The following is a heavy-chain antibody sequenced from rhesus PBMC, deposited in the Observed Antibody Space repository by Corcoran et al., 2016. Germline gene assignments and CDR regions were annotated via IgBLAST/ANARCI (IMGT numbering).Heavy chain of an antibody. V-gene: IGHV4-122*02. CDR3: ARQAGTTGTDAFDF. J-gene: IGHJ3*01. CDR2: ISYSGGT. D-gene: IGHD1-14*01. CDR1: GGSISSIYYY. Sequence: QVQLQESGPGLVKPSETLSRTCAVSGGSISSIYYYSRWIRYAPAQGLEWIGYISYSGGTSYNPSLKSRVTISRDTSKNQFSLKLSSVTAADTAVYYCARQAGTTGTDAFDFWGQGLRVTVSS.